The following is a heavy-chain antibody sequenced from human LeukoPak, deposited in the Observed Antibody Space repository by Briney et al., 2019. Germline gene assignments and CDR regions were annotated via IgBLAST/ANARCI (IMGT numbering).Heavy chain of an antibody. CDR3: AKAAAGTRYYYYMDV. CDR1: GFTFSSYA. J-gene: IGHJ6*03. V-gene: IGHV3-23*01. CDR2: ISGSGGST. Sequence: GGSLGLSCAASGFTFSSYAMSWVRQAPGKGLEWVSAISGSGGSTYYADSVKGRFTISRDNSKNTLYLQMNSLRAEDTAVYYCAKAAAGTRYYYYMDVWGKGTTVTVSS. D-gene: IGHD6-13*01.